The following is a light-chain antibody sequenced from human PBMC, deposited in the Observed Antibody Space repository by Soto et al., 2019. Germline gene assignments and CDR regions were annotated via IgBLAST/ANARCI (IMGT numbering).Light chain of an antibody. CDR3: CSYATGSVYV. J-gene: IGLJ7*01. V-gene: IGLV2-14*01. CDR1: SSDVGGYNY. CDR2: DVN. Sequence: QSALTQPASVSGSPGQSITISCTGTSSDVGGYNYVSWYQQHPGKVPKLMMFDVNNRPSGVSNRFSGSKSGNTASLTISGLQADDDADYFCCSYATGSVYVFGSGTQLTVL.